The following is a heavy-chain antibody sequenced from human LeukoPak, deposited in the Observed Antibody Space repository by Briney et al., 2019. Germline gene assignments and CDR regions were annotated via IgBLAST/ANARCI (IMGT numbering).Heavy chain of an antibody. CDR1: GGTFSSYA. CDR2: IIPIFGTA. CDR3: AREREGYCSGGSCNYYFDY. Sequence: SVKVSCTPSGGTFSSYAISWVRQAPGQGLEWMGGIIPIFGTANYAQKLQGRVTITAGESTSTAYMELSSLRSEDTAVYYCAREREGYCSGGSCNYYFDYWGQGTLVTVSS. D-gene: IGHD2-15*01. J-gene: IGHJ4*02. V-gene: IGHV1-69*13.